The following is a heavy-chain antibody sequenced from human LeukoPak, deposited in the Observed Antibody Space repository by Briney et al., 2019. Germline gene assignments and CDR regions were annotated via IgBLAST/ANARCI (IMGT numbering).Heavy chain of an antibody. CDR3: ARDDGRGDVDSSSLGY. Sequence: GGALRLSCAASGFTFSDYYMSWIRQAPGKGLEWVSYISSSGSTIYYVDSVKGRLTITRDNAKNSLYLQINSLRAEDTAVYYCARDDGRGDVDSSSLGYWGQGTLVTVSS. CDR1: GFTFSDYY. V-gene: IGHV3-11*01. J-gene: IGHJ4*02. CDR2: ISSSGSTI. D-gene: IGHD6-13*01.